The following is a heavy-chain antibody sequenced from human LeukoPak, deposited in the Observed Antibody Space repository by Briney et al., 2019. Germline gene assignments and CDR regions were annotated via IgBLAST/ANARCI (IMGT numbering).Heavy chain of an antibody. V-gene: IGHV3-21*01. J-gene: IGHJ4*02. CDR3: AREGAAAAGASFDY. Sequence: GGSLRLSCAASGFTFSSYSMNWVRQAPGKGLEWVSSISSSSSYIYYADSAKGRFTISRDNAKNSLYLQMNSLRAEDTAVYYCAREGAAAAGASFDYWGQGTLVTVSS. CDR1: GFTFSSYS. CDR2: ISSSSSYI. D-gene: IGHD6-13*01.